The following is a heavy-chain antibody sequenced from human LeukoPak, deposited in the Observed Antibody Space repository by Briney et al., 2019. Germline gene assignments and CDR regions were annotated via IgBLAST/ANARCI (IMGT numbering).Heavy chain of an antibody. J-gene: IGHJ3*02. CDR3: ARDGQDGSSWYWDDSDAFDI. Sequence: PGRSLRLSCAASGFTFSSYAMHWVRQAPGKGLEWVAVISYDGSNKYYADSVKGRFTISRDNSKNTLYLQMNSLRAEDTAVYYCARDGQDGSSWYWDDSDAFDIWGQGTMVTVSS. V-gene: IGHV3-30*04. CDR2: ISYDGSNK. D-gene: IGHD6-13*01. CDR1: GFTFSSYA.